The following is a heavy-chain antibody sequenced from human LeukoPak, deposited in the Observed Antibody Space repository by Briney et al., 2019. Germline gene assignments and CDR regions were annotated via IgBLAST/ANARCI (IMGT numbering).Heavy chain of an antibody. Sequence: SVKVSCKASGGTFSSYAISWVRQAPGQGLEWMGGIIPIFGTANYAQKFQGRVTITADKSTSTAYMELSSLRSEDTAVYYCARRPMATIKYFDYWGQGTLVTVSS. J-gene: IGHJ4*02. V-gene: IGHV1-69*06. CDR1: GGTFSSYA. CDR3: ARRPMATIKYFDY. CDR2: IIPIFGTA. D-gene: IGHD5-24*01.